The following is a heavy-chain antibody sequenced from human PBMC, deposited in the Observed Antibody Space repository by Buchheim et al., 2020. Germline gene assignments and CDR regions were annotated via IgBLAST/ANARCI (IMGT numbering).Heavy chain of an antibody. V-gene: IGHV4-59*01. CDR1: GGSISSYY. D-gene: IGHD6-19*01. J-gene: IGHJ6*02. CDR2: IYYSGST. Sequence: QLQLQESGPGLVKPSETLSLTCTVSGGSISSYYWSWIRQPPGKGLEWIGYIYYSGSTNYNPSLKSRVTISVDTSKNQFSLKLSSVTAADTAVYYCAGQYSSGWYGDYYGMDVWGQGTT. CDR3: AGQYSSGWYGDYYGMDV.